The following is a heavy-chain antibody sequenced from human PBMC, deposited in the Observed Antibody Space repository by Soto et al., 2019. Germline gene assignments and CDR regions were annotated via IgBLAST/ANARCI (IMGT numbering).Heavy chain of an antibody. V-gene: IGHV1-24*01. CDR2: FDPEDGET. CDR3: ARARTRHLLRYFDWSHRDDAFDI. D-gene: IGHD3-9*01. CDR1: GYTLTELS. Sequence: ASVKVSCKVSGYTLTELSMHWVRQAPGKGLEWMGGFDPEDGETIYAQKFQGRVTMTEDTSTDTAYMELRSLRSDDTAVYYCARARTRHLLRYFDWSHRDDAFDIWGQGTMVTVSS. J-gene: IGHJ3*02.